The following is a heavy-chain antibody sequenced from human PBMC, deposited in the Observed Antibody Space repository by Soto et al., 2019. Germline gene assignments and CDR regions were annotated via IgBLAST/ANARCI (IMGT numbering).Heavy chain of an antibody. CDR1: GYTFTRYT. D-gene: IGHD4-4*01. CDR3: SRDAYSSGYHSDY. V-gene: IGHV1-3*04. CDR2: INTGRWKT. J-gene: IGHJ4*01. Sequence: QVQLVQSGAEVKKPGASVKISCKTSGYTFTRYTIHWVRQAPGQRLEWMGWINTGRWKTKYSEKLEGRISISAGTSGSTAYIELSRLTSGETALFYCSRDAYSSGYHSDYWGQGTLVTFSS.